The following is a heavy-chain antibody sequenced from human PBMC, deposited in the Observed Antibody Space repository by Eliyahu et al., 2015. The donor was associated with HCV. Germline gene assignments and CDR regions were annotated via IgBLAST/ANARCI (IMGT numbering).Heavy chain of an antibody. Sequence: EVQLVESGGGLVQPGGSXRLSCAASGFTSSRDSMNWVRQAPGKGLXGVSYITSSSTTIYYPDSVKGRFTISRDNARNALYLQMNSLRAEDTAVYYCARGPSGYCSSDGCYFDYWGQGILVTASS. CDR3: ARGPSGYCSSDGCYFDY. CDR1: GFTSSRDS. CDR2: ITSSSTTI. J-gene: IGHJ4*02. V-gene: IGHV3-48*01. D-gene: IGHD2-2*01.